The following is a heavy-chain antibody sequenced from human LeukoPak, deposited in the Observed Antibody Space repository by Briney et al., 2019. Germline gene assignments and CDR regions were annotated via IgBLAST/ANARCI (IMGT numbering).Heavy chain of an antibody. CDR3: ATRPTAVPRGAFDI. D-gene: IGHD6-19*01. J-gene: IGHJ3*02. CDR1: GGSISNYY. V-gene: IGHV4-59*08. CDR2: IYYSGST. Sequence: SETLSLTCTVSGGSISNYYWSWIRQPPGKGLEWIGYIYYSGSTNYNPSLKSRVTISVDTSKNQFSLKLSSVTAADTAVYYCATRPTAVPRGAFDIWGQGTMVTVSS.